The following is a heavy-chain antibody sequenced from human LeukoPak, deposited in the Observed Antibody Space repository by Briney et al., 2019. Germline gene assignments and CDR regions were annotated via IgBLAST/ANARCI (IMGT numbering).Heavy chain of an antibody. D-gene: IGHD2-15*01. Sequence: SETLSLTCTVSGGSISSYYWSWIRQPPGKGLEWIGYNYYSGSTNYNPSLKSRVTISVDTSKNQFSLKLSSVTAADTAVYYCASRQGYCSGGSCQNWFDPWGQGTLVTVSS. J-gene: IGHJ5*02. V-gene: IGHV4-59*01. CDR1: GGSISSYY. CDR2: NYYSGST. CDR3: ASRQGYCSGGSCQNWFDP.